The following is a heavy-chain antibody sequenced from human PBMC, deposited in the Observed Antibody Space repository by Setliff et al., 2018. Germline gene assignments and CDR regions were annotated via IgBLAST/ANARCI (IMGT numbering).Heavy chain of an antibody. CDR3: ARLPGYCNGGNCYGYYTFDI. V-gene: IGHV4-38-2*01. CDR2: IFHSGRT. CDR1: GCSISSSYY. Sequence: SETLSLTCGVSGCSISSSYYWGWIRQTPGKGLEWIGSIFHSGRTYYNPSLKSRVTMSLDTSKSQFSLKLSSVTAADTAVYYCARLPGYCNGGNCYGYYTFDIWGQGTMVTVSS. J-gene: IGHJ3*02. D-gene: IGHD2-15*01.